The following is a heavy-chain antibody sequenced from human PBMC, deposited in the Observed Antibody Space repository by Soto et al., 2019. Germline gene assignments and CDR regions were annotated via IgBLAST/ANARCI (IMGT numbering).Heavy chain of an antibody. V-gene: IGHV4-34*01. CDR1: GGSFSGYY. J-gene: IGHJ4*02. Sequence: PSETLSLTCAVYGGSFSGYYWTWIRQPPGTGLEWIGEINHSGSTNYNPSLKSRVTISVDTSKNQFSLKLSSVTAADTAVYYCARRYYDSSGYWTIDYWGQGTLVT. D-gene: IGHD3-22*01. CDR2: INHSGST. CDR3: ARRYYDSSGYWTIDY.